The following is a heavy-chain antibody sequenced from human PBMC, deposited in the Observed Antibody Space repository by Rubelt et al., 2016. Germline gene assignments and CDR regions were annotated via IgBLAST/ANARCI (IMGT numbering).Heavy chain of an antibody. CDR2: INHSGNT. J-gene: IGHJ4*02. CDR1: GGSFNDHY. CDR3: ARVPTTVTTYEPHDY. D-gene: IGHD4-11*01. V-gene: IGHV4-34*02. Sequence: QVRLQQWGAGLLKPSETLSLTCAVYGGSFNDHYWSWIRQPPGTGLEWIGEINHSGNTNYNPSLKNRVTMSVDTSKRQFSLRLTSVTAADTAVYYCARVPTTVTTYEPHDYWGRGTLVTVSS.